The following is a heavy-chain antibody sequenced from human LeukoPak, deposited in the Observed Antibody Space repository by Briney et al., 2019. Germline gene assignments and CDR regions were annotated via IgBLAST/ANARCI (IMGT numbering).Heavy chain of an antibody. D-gene: IGHD3-10*01. V-gene: IGHV3-30-3*01. CDR1: GFTFSSYA. CDR3: ARVVTMVREVDY. J-gene: IGHJ4*02. Sequence: PGRSLRLSCAASGFTFSSYAMHWVHQAPGKGLEWVAVISYDGSNKYYADSVKGRFTISRDNSKNTLYLQMNSLRAEDTAVYYCARVVTMVREVDYWGQGTLVTVSS. CDR2: ISYDGSNK.